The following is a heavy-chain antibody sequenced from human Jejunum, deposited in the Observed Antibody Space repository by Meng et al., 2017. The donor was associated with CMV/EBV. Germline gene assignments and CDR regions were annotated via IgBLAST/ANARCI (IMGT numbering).Heavy chain of an antibody. J-gene: IGHJ3*01. CDR1: YY. Sequence: YYWSWIRQPPGRGLEWIGYVEYTGSTNYNPSLKSRVIISVDTSKNQFSLKLRSVSAADTAVYYCARDPDFTPYFDGSGDNHGCFDLWGQGTMVTVSS. CDR3: ARDPDFTPYFDGSGDNHGCFDL. D-gene: IGHD3-22*01. CDR2: VEYTGST. V-gene: IGHV4-59*01.